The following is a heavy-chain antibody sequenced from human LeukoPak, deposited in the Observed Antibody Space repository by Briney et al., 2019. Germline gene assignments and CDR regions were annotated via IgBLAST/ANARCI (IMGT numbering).Heavy chain of an antibody. Sequence: GGSLRPSCAASGFTFSSYAMSWVRQAPGKGLEWVSAISGSGGSTYYADSVKGRFTISRDNSKNTLYLQMNSLRAEDTAVYYCAKTTYYYDSSGSKDAFDIWGQGTMVTVSS. V-gene: IGHV3-23*01. CDR1: GFTFSSYA. D-gene: IGHD3-22*01. CDR3: AKTTYYYDSSGSKDAFDI. J-gene: IGHJ3*02. CDR2: ISGSGGST.